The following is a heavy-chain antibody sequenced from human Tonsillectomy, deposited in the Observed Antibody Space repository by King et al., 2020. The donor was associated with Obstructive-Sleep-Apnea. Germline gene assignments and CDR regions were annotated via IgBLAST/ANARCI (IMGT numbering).Heavy chain of an antibody. CDR2: IYPGDSDS. J-gene: IGHJ6*02. CDR3: AGEEDGDTVMVRAYNGMDV. D-gene: IGHD5-18*01. Sequence: QLVQSGAEVKKPGESLKISCKGSGYSFTSYWIAWVRQMPGKGLEWMGIIYPGDSDSRYSPSFQGQVTISDDKSISTAYLQWSSLKASDTATYYCAGEEDGDTVMVRAYNGMDVWGQGTTVTVSS. V-gene: IGHV5-51*01. CDR1: GYSFTSYW.